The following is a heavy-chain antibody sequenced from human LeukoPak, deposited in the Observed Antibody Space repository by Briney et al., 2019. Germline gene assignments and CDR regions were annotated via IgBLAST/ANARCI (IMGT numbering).Heavy chain of an antibody. CDR2: IYHSGST. V-gene: IGHV4-38-2*02. CDR1: GYSISSGYY. D-gene: IGHD6-6*01. J-gene: IGHJ4*02. CDR3: ANKGRSSSGYFDY. Sequence: PSETLSLTCTVSGYSISSGYYWGWIRQPPGKGLEWIGSIYHSGSTYYNPSLKSRVTISVDTSKNQFSLKLSSVTAADTAVYYCANKGRSSSGYFDYWGQGTLVTVSS.